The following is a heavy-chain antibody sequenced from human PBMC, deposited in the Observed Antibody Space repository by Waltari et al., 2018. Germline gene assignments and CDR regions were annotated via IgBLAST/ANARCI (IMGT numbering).Heavy chain of an antibody. J-gene: IGHJ4*02. CDR1: GYTFTDYY. D-gene: IGHD3-10*01. Sequence: EVQLVQSGAEVKKPGATVKISCKASGYTFTDYYMHWVQQAPGKGLEWMGRVDPEDGETIYAEKFEGRVTITADTSTDTAYMELSSLRSEDTAVYYCATDRLRYYGSGSYCWGQGTLVTVSS. CDR3: ATDRLRYYGSGSYC. V-gene: IGHV1-69-2*01. CDR2: VDPEDGET.